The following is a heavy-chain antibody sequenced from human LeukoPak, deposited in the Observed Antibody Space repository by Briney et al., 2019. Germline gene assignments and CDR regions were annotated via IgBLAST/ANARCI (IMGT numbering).Heavy chain of an antibody. CDR2: INHSGST. V-gene: IGHV4-34*01. CDR3: TTSLRGASDF. CDR1: GGSFSGYY. J-gene: IGHJ4*02. Sequence: SETLSLTCAVYGGSFSGYYWSWIRQPPGKGLEWIGEINHSGSTNYNPSLKSRVTISVDTSKTQFSLNLSSVTAADTAVYYCTTSLRGASDFWGQGTLVTVSS. D-gene: IGHD3-10*01.